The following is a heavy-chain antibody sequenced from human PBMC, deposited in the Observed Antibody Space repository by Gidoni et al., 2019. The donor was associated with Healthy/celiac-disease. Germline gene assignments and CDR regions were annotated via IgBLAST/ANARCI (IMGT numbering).Heavy chain of an antibody. Sequence: QVQLVQSGAEVKKPGSSGKVSCKASGGTFSSYAISWVRQDPGQGLEWMGGIIPIFGTENYAQKFQGRVTITADKSTSTAYMELSSLRSEDTAVYYCARGHVDTAIYYYYYYMDVWGKGTTVTVSS. J-gene: IGHJ6*03. D-gene: IGHD5-18*01. V-gene: IGHV1-69*06. CDR1: GGTFSSYA. CDR3: ARGHVDTAIYYYYYYMDV. CDR2: IIPIFGTE.